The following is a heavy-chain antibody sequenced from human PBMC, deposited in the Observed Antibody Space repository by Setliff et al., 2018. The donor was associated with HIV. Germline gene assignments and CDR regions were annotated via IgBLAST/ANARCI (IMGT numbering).Heavy chain of an antibody. J-gene: IGHJ3*02. D-gene: IGHD2-15*01. Sequence: SETLSLTCTVSGGSISTSYWNWIRQPPGKGLEWIAYIYISRTTNYNPSLKSRVTISLDTSRNQFSLKLGSVTAADTAMYYCAREHCSGGSCNGFDIWGQGTMVTVSS. V-gene: IGHV4-4*09. CDR3: AREHCSGGSCNGFDI. CDR1: GGSISTSY. CDR2: IYISRTT.